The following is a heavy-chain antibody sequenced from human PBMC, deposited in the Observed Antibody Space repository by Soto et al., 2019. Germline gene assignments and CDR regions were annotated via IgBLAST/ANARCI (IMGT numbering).Heavy chain of an antibody. CDR3: ARGNMQWLRVEYFDF. V-gene: IGHV4-30-2*01. Sequence: SETLSLTCAVPGGSISSGGYSWSWIRQPPGKGLEWIGYIYHSGSTYYNPSLKSRVTISVDRSKNQFSLKLSSVTAADTAVYYCARGNMQWLRVEYFDFWGQGTLVTVSS. J-gene: IGHJ4*02. D-gene: IGHD5-12*01. CDR2: IYHSGST. CDR1: GGSISSGGYS.